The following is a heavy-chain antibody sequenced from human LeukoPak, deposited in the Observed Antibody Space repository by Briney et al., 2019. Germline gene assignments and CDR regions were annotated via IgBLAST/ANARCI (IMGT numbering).Heavy chain of an antibody. CDR1: GFTFSSYA. V-gene: IGHV3-23*01. J-gene: IGHJ4*02. D-gene: IGHD1-26*01. CDR3: AKGSSPSRPYYFDY. CDR2: ITGSGGDT. Sequence: PGGSLRLSCAASGFTFSSYAMSWVRQAPGKGLEWVSAITGSGGDTYHADSVKGRFTISRDNSKNTLYLQMNSLRAEDTAIYYCAKGSSPSRPYYFDYWGQGTLVTVSS.